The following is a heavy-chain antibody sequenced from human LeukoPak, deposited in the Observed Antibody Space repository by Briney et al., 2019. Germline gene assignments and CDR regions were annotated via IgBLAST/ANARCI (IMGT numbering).Heavy chain of an antibody. CDR1: GFTFSSYA. D-gene: IGHD5-12*01. J-gene: IGHJ4*02. V-gene: IGHV3-30-3*01. CDR2: IPYDGSNK. CDR3: ANSGYDYPEGGY. Sequence: GGSLRLSCAASGFTFSSYAMHWVRQAPGKGLEWVAVIPYDGSNKYYADSVKGRFTISRDNSKNTLYLQMNSLRAEDTAVYYCANSGYDYPEGGYWGQGTLVTVSS.